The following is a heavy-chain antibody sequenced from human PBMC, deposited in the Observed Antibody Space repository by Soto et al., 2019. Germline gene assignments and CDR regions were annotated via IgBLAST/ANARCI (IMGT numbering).Heavy chain of an antibody. Sequence: EVQLVESGGGLVKPGGSLRLSCAASGFTFSNAWMSWVRQAPGKGLEWVGRIKSKTDGGTTDYAAPVKGRFTISRDDSNNTLYLQMNSLKTEDTAVYYCTTDLYYYGSGSPYGMDVWGQGTTVTVSS. CDR3: TTDLYYYGSGSPYGMDV. D-gene: IGHD3-10*01. CDR1: GFTFSNAW. CDR2: IKSKTDGGTT. J-gene: IGHJ6*02. V-gene: IGHV3-15*01.